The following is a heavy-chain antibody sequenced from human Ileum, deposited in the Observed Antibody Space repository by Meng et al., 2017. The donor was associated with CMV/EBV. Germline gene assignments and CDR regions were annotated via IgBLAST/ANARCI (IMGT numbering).Heavy chain of an antibody. CDR2: IYHSGTT. CDR3: ASTSLIT. D-gene: IGHD3-10*01. V-gene: IGHV4-38-2*02. J-gene: IGHJ5*02. Sequence: SETLSLTCTVSGYSISSGYLWCWIRQPPGKGLEWIGSIYHSGTTYYNPSLKSRVTISVDSSRNQFSLNLSSVTAADTAVYYCASTSLITWGQGTLVTVSS. CDR1: GYSISSGYL.